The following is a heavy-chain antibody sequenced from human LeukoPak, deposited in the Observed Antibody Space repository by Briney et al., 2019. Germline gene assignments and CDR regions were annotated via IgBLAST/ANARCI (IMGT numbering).Heavy chain of an antibody. CDR2: INPNSGGT. Sequence: ASVKVSCKASGYTFTGYCMHWVRQAPGQGLEWMGWINPNSGGTNYAQKFQDRVTMTRDTSISTAYMELSRLRSDDTAVYYCASIAVAADDAFDIWGQGTMVTVSS. CDR3: ASIAVAADDAFDI. D-gene: IGHD6-19*01. J-gene: IGHJ3*02. V-gene: IGHV1-2*02. CDR1: GYTFTGYC.